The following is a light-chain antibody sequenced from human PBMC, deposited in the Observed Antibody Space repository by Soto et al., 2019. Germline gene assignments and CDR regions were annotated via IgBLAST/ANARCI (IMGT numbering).Light chain of an antibody. CDR3: QHYNNWPYT. V-gene: IGKV3-15*01. Sequence: EIVMTQSPATPSVSPGERATLSCRASQSISSNLAWYQQKPGQAPRLLIYGASTRATGIPGRFSGSASGTEFTLTISSLQSEDFAVYYCQHYNNWPYTFGQGTKVDIK. CDR1: QSISSN. J-gene: IGKJ2*01. CDR2: GAS.